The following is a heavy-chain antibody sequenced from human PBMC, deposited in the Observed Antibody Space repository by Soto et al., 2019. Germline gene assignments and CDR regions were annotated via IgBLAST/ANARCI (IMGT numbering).Heavy chain of an antibody. J-gene: IGHJ6*02. CDR2: ISSSSSYI. CDR3: ARVFNWNYVYYYYGMDV. D-gene: IGHD1-7*01. V-gene: IGHV3-21*01. CDR1: GFTFSSYS. Sequence: PGGSLRLSCAASGFTFSSYSMNWVRQAPGKGLEWVSSISSSSSYIYYADSVKGRFTISRDNAKNSLYLQMNSLRAEDTAVYYCARVFNWNYVYYYYGMDVWGQGTTVTVSS.